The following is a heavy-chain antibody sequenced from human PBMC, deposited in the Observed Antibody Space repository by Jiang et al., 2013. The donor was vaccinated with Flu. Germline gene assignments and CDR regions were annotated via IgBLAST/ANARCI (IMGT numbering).Heavy chain of an antibody. Sequence: LVQPGGSLRLSCAASGFTFSTYAMGWVRQAPGKGLECVSVITGTGDSTFYADSVKGRFTISRDISQNTLYLQMDSLRADDTAIYYCAKDLTPYYDSSGYFYFDHWGQGTLVTVSS. J-gene: IGHJ4*02. CDR3: AKDLTPYYDSSGYFYFDH. CDR2: ITGTGDST. V-gene: IGHV3-23*01. CDR1: GFTFSTYA. D-gene: IGHD3-22*01.